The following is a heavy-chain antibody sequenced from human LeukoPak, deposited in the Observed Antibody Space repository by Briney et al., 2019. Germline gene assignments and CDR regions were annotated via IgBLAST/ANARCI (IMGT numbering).Heavy chain of an antibody. CDR1: GDSFSSHY. CDR3: ARDLVTVTKGFDI. Sequence: SETLSLTCAVSGDSFSSHYWTWIRQSPGTGLEWIGYISHIGRTNDNPSLKSRVTISIDTSKNQFSLKLRSVTAADTAVYYCARDLVTVTKGFDIWGQGTMVSVSS. CDR2: ISHIGRT. J-gene: IGHJ3*02. V-gene: IGHV4-59*11. D-gene: IGHD4-17*01.